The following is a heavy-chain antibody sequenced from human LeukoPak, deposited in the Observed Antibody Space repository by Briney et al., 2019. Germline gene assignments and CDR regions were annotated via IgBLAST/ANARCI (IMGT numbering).Heavy chain of an antibody. V-gene: IGHV3-30*04. CDR3: ARESPAAYGY. D-gene: IGHD2-21*01. CDR2: ISYDGSNN. CDR1: GGTFSGYA. J-gene: IGHJ4*02. Sequence: WRSLRLSCAASGGTFSGYAMGWVRQAPGKGLEWVAVISYDGSNNYYADSVKGRFTISRDNSNTTLYLQMNSLRAEDTAVYYCARESPAAYGYWGQGTLVTVSS.